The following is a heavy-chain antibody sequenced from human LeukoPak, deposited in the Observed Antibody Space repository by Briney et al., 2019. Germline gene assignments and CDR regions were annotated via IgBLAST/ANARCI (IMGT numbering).Heavy chain of an antibody. CDR3: ARLDITFGGGIVNAGSNY. J-gene: IGHJ4*02. CDR2: ISGYNGNT. CDR1: GYTFSSYA. V-gene: IGHV1-18*01. D-gene: IGHD3-16*02. Sequence: ASVKVSCKASGYTFSSYATNWVRQAPGQGLEWMGWISGYNGNTNYAQKFQGRVTMTTDTSTNTAYMEVKSLRSDDTAVYYCARLDITFGGGIVNAGSNYWGQGTLVTVSS.